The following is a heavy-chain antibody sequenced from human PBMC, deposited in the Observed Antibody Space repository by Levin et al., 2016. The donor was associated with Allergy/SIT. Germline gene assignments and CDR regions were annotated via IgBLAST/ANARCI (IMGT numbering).Heavy chain of an antibody. CDR3: ARGLGLYFDSSVHD. J-gene: IGHJ4*02. D-gene: IGHD3-22*01. CDR2: IYHNGFT. Sequence: WIRQSPGKGLEWIGYIYHNGFTRNNPSLTSRVTISIDTSKNQFSLELNSVTAADTAVYYCARGLGLYFDSSVHDWGQGTLVTVSS. V-gene: IGHV4-59*01.